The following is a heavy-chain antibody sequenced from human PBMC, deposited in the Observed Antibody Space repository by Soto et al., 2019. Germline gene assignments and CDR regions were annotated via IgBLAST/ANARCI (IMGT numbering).Heavy chain of an antibody. V-gene: IGHV3-74*01. CDR1: GFAFSNYW. D-gene: IGHD5-12*01. CDR3: ARFRVDRGSGP. CDR2: INSDGSST. Sequence: EVQLVESGGGLVQPGGSLRLSCAASGFAFSNYWMHWVRQAPGKGLVWVSRINSDGSSTSYADSVRGRFTISRDNAENPLYLQMNRPRAGETAVFFCARFRVDRGSGPWGQGTLVTVSP. J-gene: IGHJ5*02.